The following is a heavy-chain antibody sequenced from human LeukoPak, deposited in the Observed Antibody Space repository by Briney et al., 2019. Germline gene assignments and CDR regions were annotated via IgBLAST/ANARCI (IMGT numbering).Heavy chain of an antibody. CDR2: IRYDGSTK. D-gene: IGHD1-26*01. V-gene: IGHV3-30*02. J-gene: IGHJ4*02. Sequence: GGSLRLSGAASGFTFSSYWMNWVGQAPGKGLEWGAFIRYDGSTKYFADSVKGRFTISRDNSKNSLYLQMNSLRAEDTAVYYCAKDQLLGGSYTFDYWGQGTLVTVSS. CDR3: AKDQLLGGSYTFDY. CDR1: GFTFSSYW.